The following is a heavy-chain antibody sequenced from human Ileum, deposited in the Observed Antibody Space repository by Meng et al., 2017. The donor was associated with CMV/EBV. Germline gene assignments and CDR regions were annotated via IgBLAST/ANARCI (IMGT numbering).Heavy chain of an antibody. J-gene: IGHJ4*02. V-gene: IGHV4-4*07. CDR2: IYDSGST. CDR3: ARAAARGVPVDY. D-gene: IGHD3-10*01. Sequence: QGQLTGAGPGLVKPSETLSLTCTVSGGSISNYYWIWIRQPAGKGLEWIGRIYDSGSTNYNSSLKSRVTMSGDTSKNQFSLKLSSVTAADTAVYSCARAAARGVPVDYWGQGILVTVSS. CDR1: GGSISNYY.